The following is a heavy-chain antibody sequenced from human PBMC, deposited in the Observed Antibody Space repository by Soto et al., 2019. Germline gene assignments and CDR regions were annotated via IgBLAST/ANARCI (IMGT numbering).Heavy chain of an antibody. Sequence: GGSLRLSCAASGFTFSNYAMSWVRQAPGKGLEWVSTISGSGGSTYYADSVKGRFTISRDNSKNTLYLQMNTLRAEDTAIYYCAKANRYCSGSNCDTFDYWGQGTLVTVSS. CDR1: GFTFSNYA. CDR2: ISGSGGST. D-gene: IGHD2-15*01. V-gene: IGHV3-23*01. J-gene: IGHJ4*02. CDR3: AKANRYCSGSNCDTFDY.